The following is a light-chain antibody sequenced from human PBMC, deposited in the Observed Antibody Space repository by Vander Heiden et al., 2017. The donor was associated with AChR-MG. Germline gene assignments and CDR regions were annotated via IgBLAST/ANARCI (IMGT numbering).Light chain of an antibody. CDR1: SSNIGAGYD. CDR2: ENS. Sequence: QAVLTQPPPVSGAPGQRVTSSCTGSSSNIGAGYDVHWYQQLPGTAPKVVICENSNRPSGVPDRFSGSKSGTSVSLAITGLQAEDEADYYCQSYDNSLSAWVFGGGTKVTVL. CDR3: QSYDNSLSAWV. J-gene: IGLJ2*01. V-gene: IGLV1-40*01.